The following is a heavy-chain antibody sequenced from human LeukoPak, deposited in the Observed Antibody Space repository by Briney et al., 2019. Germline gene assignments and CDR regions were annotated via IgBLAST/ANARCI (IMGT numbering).Heavy chain of an antibody. J-gene: IGHJ4*02. V-gene: IGHV4-4*07. CDR1: GDFISGSY. Sequence: SETLSLTCSVSGDFISGSYWSWIRQPAGEGLEWIGRIYTTGTANYNPSLTSRVTMSVDTSRKQLSLKLNSVTAADTAVYYCATVGGEGGFLHYWGQGILVAVSS. CDR2: IYTTGTA. CDR3: ATVGGEGGFLHY. D-gene: IGHD7-27*01.